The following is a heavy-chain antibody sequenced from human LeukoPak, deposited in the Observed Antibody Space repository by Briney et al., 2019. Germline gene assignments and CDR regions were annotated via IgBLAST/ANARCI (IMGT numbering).Heavy chain of an antibody. V-gene: IGHV3-23*01. CDR3: AKVLSGSQDY. J-gene: IGHJ4*02. Sequence: GESLRLSCAASGFTFSGYAMSWVRQAPGKGLKWLSTITGGAENTYYADSVKGRFTISRDNSKNTVYLQMNSLRAEDTAVYYCAKVLSGSQDYWGQGTLVTVSS. D-gene: IGHD1-26*01. CDR1: GFTFSGYA. CDR2: ITGGAENT.